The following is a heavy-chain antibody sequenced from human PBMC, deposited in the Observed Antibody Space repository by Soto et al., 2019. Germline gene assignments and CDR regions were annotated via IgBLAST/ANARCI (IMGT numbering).Heavy chain of an antibody. D-gene: IGHD2-15*01. CDR3: ARDGPLLRSFYYYGMDV. CDR1: GFTFTSSA. Sequence: SVKVSCKASGFTFTSSAMQWVRQARGQRLEWIGWIVVGSGNTNYAQRFQERVTITGDMSTSTAYMELSSLRSEDTAVYYCARDGPLLRSFYYYGMDVWGQGTTVTVSS. J-gene: IGHJ6*02. V-gene: IGHV1-58*02. CDR2: IVVGSGNT.